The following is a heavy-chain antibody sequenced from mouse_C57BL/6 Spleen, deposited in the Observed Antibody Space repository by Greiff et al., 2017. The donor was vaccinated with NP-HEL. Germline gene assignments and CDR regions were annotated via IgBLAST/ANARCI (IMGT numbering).Heavy chain of an antibody. J-gene: IGHJ2*01. Sequence: EVKLQESGPGLVKPSQSLSLTCSVTGYSITSGYYWNWIRQFPGNKLEWMGYISYDGSNNYNPSLKNRISITRDTSKNQFFLKLNSVTTEDTATYYCARGDYDYDAYFDYWGQGTTLTVSS. CDR1: GYSITSGYY. V-gene: IGHV3-6*01. CDR2: ISYDGSN. CDR3: ARGDYDYDAYFDY. D-gene: IGHD2-4*01.